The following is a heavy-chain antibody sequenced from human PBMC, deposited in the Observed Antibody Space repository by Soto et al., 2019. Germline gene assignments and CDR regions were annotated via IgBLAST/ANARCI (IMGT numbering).Heavy chain of an antibody. J-gene: IGHJ4*02. D-gene: IGHD3-10*01. Sequence: QVQLVQSGAEVKKPGASVKVSCKASGYTFTSDGISWVRQAPGQGLEWMGWISTYNGNTKYAQKLQGRVTMTTDTCTSAAYMELRSMRSEDTAVFSCAREMVRGVGSDYWGQGTLVTVSS. CDR2: ISTYNGNT. CDR1: GYTFTSDG. CDR3: AREMVRGVGSDY. V-gene: IGHV1-18*01.